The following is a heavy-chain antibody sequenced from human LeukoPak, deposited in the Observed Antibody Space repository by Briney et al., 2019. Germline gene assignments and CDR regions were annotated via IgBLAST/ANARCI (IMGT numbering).Heavy chain of an antibody. CDR2: IRSAGDT. Sequence: PGGSLRLSCAVSGFTFSMYDMHWVPQVTGKGLEWVSGIRSAGDTNYAGSVKGRFTISRENAKNSLYLQMSSLRAGDTALYYCARQSRLNTFDYWGQGILVTVSS. CDR3: ARQSRLNTFDY. CDR1: GFTFSMYD. J-gene: IGHJ4*02. V-gene: IGHV3-13*04.